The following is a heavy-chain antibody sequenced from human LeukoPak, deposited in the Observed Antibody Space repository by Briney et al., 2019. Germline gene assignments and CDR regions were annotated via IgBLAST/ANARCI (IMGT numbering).Heavy chain of an antibody. Sequence: GGSLRLSCTASGFTFIGYTMTWVRQAPGEGLEWVSSISGFSDYIHYADSVKGRFTVSIDNSKNSLYLQMNSLRAEDTAVYYCAKEIRVLRFLDYLPPFDSWGQGNLVTVSS. CDR1: GFTFIGYT. CDR2: ISGFSDYI. V-gene: IGHV3-21*01. J-gene: IGHJ4*02. CDR3: AKEIRVLRFLDYLPPFDS. D-gene: IGHD3-3*01.